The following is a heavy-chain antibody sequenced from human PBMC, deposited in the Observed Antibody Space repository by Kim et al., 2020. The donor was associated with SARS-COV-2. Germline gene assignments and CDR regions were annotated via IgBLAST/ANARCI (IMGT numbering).Heavy chain of an antibody. CDR2: IIPILGIA. CDR3: SSEGITIFGVVMYYGMDV. D-gene: IGHD3-3*01. V-gene: IGHV1-69*04. CDR1: AGTFSSYA. J-gene: IGHJ6*01. Sequence: SVKVSCKPSAGTFSSYAIIWVRQAPGQGLEWMGSIIPILGIANYAQKVQGRVTITADKSTSTAYMELGSLRSEDTAVYYCSSEGITIFGVVMYYGMDVWGQGTTVPVS.